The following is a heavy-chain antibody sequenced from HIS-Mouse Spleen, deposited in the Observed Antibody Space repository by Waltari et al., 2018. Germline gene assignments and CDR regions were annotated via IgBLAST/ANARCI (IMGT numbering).Heavy chain of an antibody. CDR2: SNPNRGNT. CDR1: GYTFSSYD. V-gene: IGHV1-8*01. CDR3: ARGHDYSNYFDY. D-gene: IGHD4-4*01. Sequence: QVQLVQSGAEVKKPGASVKVSCKASGYTFSSYDINWVRQATGQGLEWMGRSNPNRGNTGNAQKFQGRVTMTRNTSISTAYMELSSLRSEDTAVYYCARGHDYSNYFDYWGQGTLVTVSS. J-gene: IGHJ4*02.